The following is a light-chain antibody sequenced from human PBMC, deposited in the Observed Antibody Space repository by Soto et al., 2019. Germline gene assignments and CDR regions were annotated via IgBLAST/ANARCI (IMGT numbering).Light chain of an antibody. CDR2: GAF. J-gene: IGKJ4*01. V-gene: IGKV3-15*01. CDR3: QQYNNWTLT. CDR1: QSVSSN. Sequence: EIVMTQSPATLSVSPGERATLSCRASQSVSSNLAWYQQKPGHAPRLLIYGAFTRATGIPARFSGSGSGTEFTLTLSSLQSEDFAVCYCQQYNNWTLTFGGGTKVEIK.